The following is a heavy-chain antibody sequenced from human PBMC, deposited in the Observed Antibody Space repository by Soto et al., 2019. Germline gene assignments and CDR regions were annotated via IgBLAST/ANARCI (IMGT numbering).Heavy chain of an antibody. CDR1: GFSFSDFG. CDR2: ISGDGSDK. Sequence: QVQLVESGGGVVQPERSLRLSCATSGFSFSDFGMHWVRQAPGKGLEWVATISGDGSDKYYPRSVQGRFTISRDNSKNALYLQMNSLRTDDTAVYYCVRGTAVARQHFANWGQGTLVSVSS. CDR3: VRGTAVARQHFAN. J-gene: IGHJ4*02. V-gene: IGHV3-30*03. D-gene: IGHD6-19*01.